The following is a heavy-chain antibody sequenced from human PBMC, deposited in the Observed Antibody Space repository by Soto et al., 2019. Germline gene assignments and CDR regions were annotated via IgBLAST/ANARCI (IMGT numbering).Heavy chain of an antibody. Sequence: GGSLRLSCAASGFTFSSYGMHWVRQAPGKGLEWVAVISYDGSNKYYADSVKGRFTISRDNSKNTLYLQMNSLRAEDTAVYYCAKDRDIVVVVAAFHYWGQGTLVTVSS. D-gene: IGHD2-15*01. J-gene: IGHJ4*02. CDR3: AKDRDIVVVVAAFHY. CDR2: ISYDGSNK. CDR1: GFTFSSYG. V-gene: IGHV3-30*18.